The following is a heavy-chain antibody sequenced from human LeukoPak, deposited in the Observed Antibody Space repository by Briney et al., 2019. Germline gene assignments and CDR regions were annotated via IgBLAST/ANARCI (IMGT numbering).Heavy chain of an antibody. CDR2: IYPGDSDT. CDR1: GYSFNTYW. V-gene: IGHV5-51*01. J-gene: IGHJ4*02. CDR3: ARHYYGSGSYYGDY. D-gene: IGHD3-10*01. Sequence: GESLKISCKGSGYSFNTYWIGWVRQMPGKGLEWMGIIYPGDSDTKYSPSFQGQVTISADKSISTAYLQWSSLKASDTAMYYCARHYYGSGSYYGDYWGQGTLVTVSS.